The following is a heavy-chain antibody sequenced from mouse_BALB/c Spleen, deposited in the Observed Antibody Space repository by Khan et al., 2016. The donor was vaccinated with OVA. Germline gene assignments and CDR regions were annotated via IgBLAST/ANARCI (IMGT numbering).Heavy chain of an antibody. CDR2: INTYTREP. CDR3: ARVGYSGTMDY. Sequence: IQLVQSGPELKNPGETVRISCKASGYPFTKNGMNWVKQTPGKGLKWMGWINTYTREPAYADDFKGRFAFSLETSASTAYLQISNLKNEDTATYFCARVGYSGTMDYWGQGTPVTVSS. J-gene: IGHJ4*01. D-gene: IGHD2-3*01. CDR1: GYPFTKNG. V-gene: IGHV9-3-1*01.